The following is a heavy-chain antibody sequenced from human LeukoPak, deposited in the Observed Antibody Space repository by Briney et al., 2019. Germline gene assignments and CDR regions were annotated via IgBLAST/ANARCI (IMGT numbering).Heavy chain of an antibody. CDR3: AKDIYYCDSSGYLN. Sequence: PGGSLRLSCAASGFTFSSYEMNWVRQAPGKGLEWVSYISSSGSTIYYADSVKGRFTISRDNAKNSLYLQMNSLRAEDTAVYYCAKDIYYCDSSGYLNWGQGTLVTVSS. D-gene: IGHD3-22*01. CDR1: GFTFSSYE. V-gene: IGHV3-48*03. CDR2: ISSSGSTI. J-gene: IGHJ4*02.